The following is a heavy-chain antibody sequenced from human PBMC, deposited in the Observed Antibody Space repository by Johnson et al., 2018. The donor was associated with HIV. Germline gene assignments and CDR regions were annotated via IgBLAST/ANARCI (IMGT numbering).Heavy chain of an antibody. CDR3: ARDRGYWDAFDI. CDR1: GFTFSTNW. Sequence: VQLVESGGDLVQPGGSLRLSCVGSGFTFSTNWMHWVRHAPGQGLVWVSRLNNDGSRTTYADSVRGRFTISRDNAKYTLYLQMNSLRAEDTAVYYCARDRGYWDAFDIWGQGTMVIVSS. J-gene: IGHJ3*02. D-gene: IGHD3-22*01. V-gene: IGHV3-74*03. CDR2: LNNDGSRT.